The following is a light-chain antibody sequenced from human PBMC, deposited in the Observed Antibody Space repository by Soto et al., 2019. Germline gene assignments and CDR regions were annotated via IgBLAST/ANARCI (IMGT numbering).Light chain of an antibody. CDR2: DVT. V-gene: IGLV2-14*03. Sequence: QSVLTQPASVSGSPGQSITISCTGTSSDVGGYNYVSWYQHHPGKAPKLMIYDVTNRPSGVSNRFSGSKSGNTASLTISGLQAEDEADYYCTSYTTSSPYVVFGGGTKLTVL. J-gene: IGLJ2*01. CDR3: TSYTTSSPYVV. CDR1: SSDVGGYNY.